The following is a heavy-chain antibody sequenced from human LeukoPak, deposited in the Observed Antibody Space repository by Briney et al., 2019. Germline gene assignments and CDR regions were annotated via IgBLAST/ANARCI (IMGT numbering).Heavy chain of an antibody. Sequence: TSQTLSLTCAVSGGSISSGGYSWSWIRQPPGKGLEWIGYIYHSGSTYYNPSLKSRVTISVDTSKNQFSLKLSSVTAADTAVYYCARAGNWFDPWGQGTLVTVSS. CDR2: IYHSGST. J-gene: IGHJ5*02. V-gene: IGHV4-30-2*01. CDR1: GGSISSGGYS. CDR3: ARAGNWFDP.